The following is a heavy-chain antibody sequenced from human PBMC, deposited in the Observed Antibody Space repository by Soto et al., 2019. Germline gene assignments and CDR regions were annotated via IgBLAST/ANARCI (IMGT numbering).Heavy chain of an antibody. J-gene: IGHJ6*02. D-gene: IGHD5-12*01. Sequence: LRLSCAASGFTFSSYSMNWVRQAPGKVLEWVSSISSSSSYIYYADSVKGRFTISRDNAKNSLYLQMNSLTAEDTAIYFCARGGRASGYDFYYYGMDVWGQGTKVTVSS. CDR3: ARGGRASGYDFYYYGMDV. CDR2: ISSSSSYI. V-gene: IGHV3-21*01. CDR1: GFTFSSYS.